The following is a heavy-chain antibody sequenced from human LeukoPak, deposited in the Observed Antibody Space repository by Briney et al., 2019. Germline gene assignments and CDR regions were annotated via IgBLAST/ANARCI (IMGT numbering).Heavy chain of an antibody. CDR2: IYYSGST. CDR1: GGSISSYY. D-gene: IGHD3-10*01. Sequence: PSETLSLTCTVSGGSISSYYWSWIRQPPGEGMGWIGYIYYSGSTNYNPSLKSRVTISVDTSKNQFSLKLSSVTAADTAVYYCARGVGVRGVATFDYWGQGTLVTVSS. J-gene: IGHJ4*02. V-gene: IGHV4-59*01. CDR3: ARGVGVRGVATFDY.